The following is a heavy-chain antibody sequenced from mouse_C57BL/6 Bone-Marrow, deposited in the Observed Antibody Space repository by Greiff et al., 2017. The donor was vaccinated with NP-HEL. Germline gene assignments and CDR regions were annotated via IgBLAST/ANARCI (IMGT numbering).Heavy chain of an antibody. CDR2: IYPRSGNT. J-gene: IGHJ2*01. V-gene: IGHV1-81*01. Sequence: VKQSCKASGYTFTSYGISWVKQRTGQGLEWIGEIYPRSGNTYYNEKFKGKATLTADKSSSTAYMELRSLTSEDSAVYFCARGDYPYYFDYWGQGTTLTVSS. CDR3: ARGDYPYYFDY. CDR1: GYTFTSYG. D-gene: IGHD2-4*01.